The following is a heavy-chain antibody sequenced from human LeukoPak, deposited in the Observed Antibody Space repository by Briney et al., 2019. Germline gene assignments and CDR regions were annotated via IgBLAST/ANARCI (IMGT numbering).Heavy chain of an antibody. J-gene: IGHJ4*02. Sequence: GGSLRLSCAASGFTFSSYAMSWVRQAPGKGLEWVSAISGSGGSTYYADSVKGRFTISRDNSKNTLYLQMNSLRAEDTAVYYCAKDSDFWSGYYTFYFDYWGQGTLVTVSS. CDR1: GFTFSSYA. CDR2: ISGSGGST. CDR3: AKDSDFWSGYYTFYFDY. V-gene: IGHV3-23*01. D-gene: IGHD3-3*01.